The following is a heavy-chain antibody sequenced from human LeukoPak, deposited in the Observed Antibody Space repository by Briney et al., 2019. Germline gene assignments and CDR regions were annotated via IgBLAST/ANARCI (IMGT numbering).Heavy chain of an antibody. J-gene: IGHJ5*02. CDR2: LYSGGNT. V-gene: IGHV3-NL1*01. CDR1: GFTFSSYG. Sequence: GGSLRLSYAASGFTFSSYGMHWVRQAPGKGLEWVSVLYSGGNTYYTDSVKGRFTISRDNAKNSLYLQMNSLRAEDTALYHCARGPSDSSSWDNWFDPWGQGTLVTVSS. D-gene: IGHD6-13*01. CDR3: ARGPSDSSSWDNWFDP.